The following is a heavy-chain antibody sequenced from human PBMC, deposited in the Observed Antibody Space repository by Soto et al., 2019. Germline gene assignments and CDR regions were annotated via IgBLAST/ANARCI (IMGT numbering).Heavy chain of an antibody. CDR3: ARDKVSGLFDY. CDR2: INHSGST. J-gene: IGHJ4*02. CDR1: GASFSGYY. V-gene: IGHV4-34*01. Sequence: SETLSLTCAVYGASFSGYYWTWIRHPPGTGLEWIGEINHSGSTNYNPSLNSRVTISVDTSKHQFSLKLTSVPAADTPVYYCARDKVSGLFDYWGRGTLVTDSS.